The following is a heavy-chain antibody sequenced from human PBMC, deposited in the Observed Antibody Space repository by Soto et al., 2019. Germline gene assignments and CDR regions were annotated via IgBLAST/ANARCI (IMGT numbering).Heavy chain of an antibody. D-gene: IGHD6-6*01. J-gene: IGHJ6*02. CDR1: GGTFSSYA. CDR3: ARVRRYSSSSGRGWFYGMDV. CDR2: IIPIFGTA. Sequence: GASVKVSCKASGGTFSSYAISWVRQAPGQGLEWMGGIIPIFGTANYARKFQGRVTITADESTSTAYMELSSLRSEDTAVYYCARVRRYSSSSGRGWFYGMDVWGQGTTVTVSS. V-gene: IGHV1-69*13.